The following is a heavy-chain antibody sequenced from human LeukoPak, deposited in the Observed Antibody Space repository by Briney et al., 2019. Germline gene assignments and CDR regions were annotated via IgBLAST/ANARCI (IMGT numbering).Heavy chain of an antibody. D-gene: IGHD3-10*01. Sequence: PGGSLRLSCVASGFTFSSYWMSWVRQAPGKGREWVANINQEGSAKYYVDSLKGRFTISRDNAKNSLSLQVNSLRAEDTAVYHCAREGHRGPGTLDYWGQGTLVTVSS. CDR2: INQEGSAK. CDR1: GFTFSSYW. CDR3: AREGHRGPGTLDY. J-gene: IGHJ4*02. V-gene: IGHV3-7*01.